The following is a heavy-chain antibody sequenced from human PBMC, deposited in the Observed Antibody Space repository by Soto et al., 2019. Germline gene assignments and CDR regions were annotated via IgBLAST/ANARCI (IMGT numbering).Heavy chain of an antibody. CDR1: GFTVSSNY. CDR2: IYSGGST. J-gene: IGHJ4*02. D-gene: IGHD6-6*01. V-gene: IGHV3-53*01. Sequence: SLRLSCAASGFTVSSNYMSWVRQAPGKGLEWVSVIYSGGSTYYADSVKGRFTISRDNSKNTLYLQMNSLRAEDTAVYYCAREISVRPYFDYWGQGTLVTVSS. CDR3: AREISVRPYFDY.